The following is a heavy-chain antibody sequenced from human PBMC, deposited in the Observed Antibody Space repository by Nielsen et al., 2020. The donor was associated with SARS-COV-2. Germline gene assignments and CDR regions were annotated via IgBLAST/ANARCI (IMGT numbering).Heavy chain of an antibody. J-gene: IGHJ5*02. Sequence: WIRQPPGKGLEWVSAISGSGGSTYYADSVKGRFTISRDNSKNTLYLQMNSLRAEDTAVYYCAKDVLLEYSRRGWFDPWGQGTLVTVSS. V-gene: IGHV3-23*01. CDR2: ISGSGGST. D-gene: IGHD6-6*01. CDR3: AKDVLLEYSRRGWFDP.